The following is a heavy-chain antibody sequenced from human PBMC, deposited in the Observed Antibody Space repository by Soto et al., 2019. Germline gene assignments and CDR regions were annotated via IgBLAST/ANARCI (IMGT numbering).Heavy chain of an antibody. CDR3: ARLVGAAAGRFDP. CDR1: GFTFNSYG. Sequence: QEQLVESGGGGVQPGTSLRLSCVASGFTFNSYGMHWVRQAPGKGLEWVAAIWFDGSDKYYADSVKGRFTISRDNSKNTLYLQMNSLRAEDTGVYYCARLVGAAAGRFDPWGQGTLVIVSS. V-gene: IGHV3-33*01. D-gene: IGHD6-13*01. CDR2: IWFDGSDK. J-gene: IGHJ5*02.